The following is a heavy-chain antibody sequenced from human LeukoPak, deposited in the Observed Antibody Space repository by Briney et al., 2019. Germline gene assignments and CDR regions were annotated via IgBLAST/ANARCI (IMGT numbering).Heavy chain of an antibody. CDR1: GGSIGSYY. D-gene: IGHD5-18*01. CDR3: ARQGGQLWTRLDQ. CDR2: IHYSGST. Sequence: PSETLSLTCTVSGGSIGSYYWSWIRQPPGKGLEWIGCIHYSGSTNYNPSLKSRLTMSLDTSKNQFSLKLSSVTAADTAVYYCARQGGQLWTRLDQWGQGSLVTVSS. J-gene: IGHJ4*02. V-gene: IGHV4-59*08.